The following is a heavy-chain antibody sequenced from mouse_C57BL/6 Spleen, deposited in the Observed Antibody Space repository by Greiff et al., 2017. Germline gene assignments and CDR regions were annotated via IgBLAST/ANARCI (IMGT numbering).Heavy chain of an antibody. CDR2: IWSGGST. Sequence: QVQLQQSGPGLVQPSQSLSITCTVSGFSLTSYGVHWVRPSPGKGLEWLGVIWSGGSTDYNAAFISRLSISKDNSKSQVFFKMNSLQADDTAIYYCARIGSFAYWGQGTLVTVSA. CDR3: ARIGSFAY. CDR1: GFSLTSYG. V-gene: IGHV2-2*01. J-gene: IGHJ3*01. D-gene: IGHD3-3*01.